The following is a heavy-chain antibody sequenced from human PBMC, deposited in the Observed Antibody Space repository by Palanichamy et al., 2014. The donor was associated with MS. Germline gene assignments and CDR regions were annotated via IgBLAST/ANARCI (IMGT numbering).Heavy chain of an antibody. Sequence: QMQLVESGGGVVQPGRSLRLSCVASGFSFSAYGMHWVRQAPGKGLEWVAIIWYDGSKKYYTDPVKGRFTVSRDNSKNILYLEMNSLRAEDTAVYYCARDRLAPRPNWFGPWGQGTLVTVSS. CDR3: ARDRLAPRPNWFGP. D-gene: IGHD6-6*01. CDR2: IWYDGSKK. J-gene: IGHJ5*02. V-gene: IGHV3-33*01. CDR1: GFSFSAYG.